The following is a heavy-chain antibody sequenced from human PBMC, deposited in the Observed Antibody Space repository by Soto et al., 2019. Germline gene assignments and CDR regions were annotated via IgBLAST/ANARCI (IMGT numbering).Heavy chain of an antibody. Sequence: SETLSLTCTVSGGSISSSSYYWGWIRQPPGKGLEWIGSIYYSGSTYYNPTLKSRVTISGDTAKNQFSLKLSSVTAADTAVYYCARHTTLIRFPAEEWFDPWGQGTLVTVSS. D-gene: IGHD3-3*01. CDR3: ARHTTLIRFPAEEWFDP. V-gene: IGHV4-39*01. J-gene: IGHJ5*02. CDR2: IYYSGST. CDR1: GGSISSSSYY.